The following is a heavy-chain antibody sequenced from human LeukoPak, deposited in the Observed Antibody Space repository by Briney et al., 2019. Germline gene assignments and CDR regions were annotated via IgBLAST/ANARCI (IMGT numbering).Heavy chain of an antibody. V-gene: IGHV4-59*08. CDR3: ARHYDSSGYYPFDP. CDR1: GGSISSYY. J-gene: IGHJ5*02. D-gene: IGHD3-22*01. Sequence: PSETLSLTCTVSGGSISSYYWSWIRQPPGKGLEWIGYIYYSGSTNYNPSLKSRVTISVDTSKNQFSLKLSSVTAADTAVYYCARHYDSSGYYPFDPWGQGTLVTVSS. CDR2: IYYSGST.